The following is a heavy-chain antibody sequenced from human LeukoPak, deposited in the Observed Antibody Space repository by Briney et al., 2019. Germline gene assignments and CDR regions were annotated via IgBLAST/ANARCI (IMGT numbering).Heavy chain of an antibody. CDR3: SRETRNGENGCDP. D-gene: IGHD7-27*01. CDR2: ICIAGDT. Sequence: SGGSLRLSCAASGFTFSSYDMHWVRQATGKGLEWVSSICIAGDTYYPGSVKGRFTISRENAKNSLYLQMHSLTAGDTAVYYSSRETRNGENGCDPWGQGTLVTVSS. CDR1: GFTFSSYD. V-gene: IGHV3-13*04. J-gene: IGHJ5*02.